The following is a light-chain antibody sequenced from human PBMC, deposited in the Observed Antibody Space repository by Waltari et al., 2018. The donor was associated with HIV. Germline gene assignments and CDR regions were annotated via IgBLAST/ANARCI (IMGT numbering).Light chain of an antibody. CDR3: CSYAGNYSYV. V-gene: IGLV2-11*01. J-gene: IGLJ1*01. CDR1: SSDVGASTY. Sequence: QSALTQPRSVSGSPGQSVTISCTGTSSDVGASTYVPWYRQNPGKVPKLMIYDVSKRPSGVPDRFSGSRSGNTASLTISGLQAEDEADYFCCSYAGNYSYVFGSGSRVTVL. CDR2: DVS.